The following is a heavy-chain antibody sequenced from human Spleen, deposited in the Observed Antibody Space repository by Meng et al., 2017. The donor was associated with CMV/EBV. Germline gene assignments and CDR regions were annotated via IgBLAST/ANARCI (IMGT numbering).Heavy chain of an antibody. CDR2: ISSSGNAI. J-gene: IGHJ4*02. D-gene: IGHD4-23*01. CDR1: GFTFSDYY. CDR3: ARGYDYGGNPVDY. V-gene: IGHV3-11*01. Sequence: GESLKISCAASGFTFSDYYVSWIRQAPGKGLEWVSYISSSGNAIYYADSVKGRFTISRDNAKNSLYLQMNSLRAEDTAVYYCARGYDYGGNPVDYWGQGTLVTVSS.